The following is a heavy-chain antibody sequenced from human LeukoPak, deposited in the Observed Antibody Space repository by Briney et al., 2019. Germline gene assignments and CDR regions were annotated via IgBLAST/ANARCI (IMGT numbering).Heavy chain of an antibody. CDR2: IWYYGSNK. D-gene: IGHD6-19*01. CDR3: AKELQAGWYYFDY. CDR1: GFTFSSYG. J-gene: IGHJ4*02. V-gene: IGHV3-33*06. Sequence: GGSLRLSCAASGFTFSSYGMHWVREAPGKGLEWVAVIWYYGSNKYYADSGKGRFTISRDNSKNALYLKMNSLSDEDTAVYYCAKELQAGWYYFDYWGQGTLVTVSS.